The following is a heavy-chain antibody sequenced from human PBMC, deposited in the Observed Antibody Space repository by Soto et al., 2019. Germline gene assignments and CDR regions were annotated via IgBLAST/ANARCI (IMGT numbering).Heavy chain of an antibody. CDR1: GYTFTSYG. CDR2: ISAYHGNT. Sequence: QVQLVQSGAEVKKPGASVKVSCKASGYTFTSYGISWVRQAPGQGLEWMGWISAYHGNTNYAQKLQDRVTMTTDTSTTTAYMELRSLRSDDTAVYYCANFYVKSYYYGMEVWGQGTTVTVSS. D-gene: IGHD3-16*01. J-gene: IGHJ6*01. CDR3: ANFYVKSYYYGMEV. V-gene: IGHV1-18*01.